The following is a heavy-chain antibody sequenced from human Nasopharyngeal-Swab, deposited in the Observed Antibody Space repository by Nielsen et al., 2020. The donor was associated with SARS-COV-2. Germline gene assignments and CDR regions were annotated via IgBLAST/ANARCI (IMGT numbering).Heavy chain of an antibody. CDR3: ARGWRDEWWLRNGGVYYYYMDV. D-gene: IGHD5-12*01. V-gene: IGHV4-61*05. CDR1: GGSISSSSYY. J-gene: IGHJ6*03. Sequence: SETLSLTCTVSGGSISSSSYYWSWIRQPPGKRLEWIGYIYYSGSTNYNPSLKSRVTISVDTSKNQFSLKLSSVTAADTAVYYCARGWRDEWWLRNGGVYYYYMDVWGKGTTVTVSS. CDR2: IYYSGST.